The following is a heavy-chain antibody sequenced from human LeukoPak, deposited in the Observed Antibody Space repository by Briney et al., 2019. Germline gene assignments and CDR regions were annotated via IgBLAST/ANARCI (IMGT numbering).Heavy chain of an antibody. CDR3: ARDSVVAVAGLDY. CDR2: INAGNGNT. V-gene: IGHV1-3*01. J-gene: IGHJ4*02. Sequence: ASVKVSCKASGYTFISYAMHWVRQAPGQRLEWMGWINAGNGNTKYSQKFQGRVTITRDTSASTGYMELSSLRSEGTAVYYCARDSVVAVAGLDYWGQGTLVTVSS. CDR1: GYTFISYA. D-gene: IGHD6-19*01.